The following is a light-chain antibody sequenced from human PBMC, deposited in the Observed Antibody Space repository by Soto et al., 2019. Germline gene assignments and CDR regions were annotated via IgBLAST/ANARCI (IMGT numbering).Light chain of an antibody. CDR3: QHYNSYSEA. CDR1: QTISSW. J-gene: IGKJ1*01. CDR2: KAS. V-gene: IGKV1-5*03. Sequence: DLQISQSPSTLGGSVGNRVTITWRASQTISSWLAWYQQKPGKAPKLLIYKASTLKSGVPSRFSGSGSGTEFTLTISSLQPDDFATYYCQHYNSYSEAFGQGTKVDI.